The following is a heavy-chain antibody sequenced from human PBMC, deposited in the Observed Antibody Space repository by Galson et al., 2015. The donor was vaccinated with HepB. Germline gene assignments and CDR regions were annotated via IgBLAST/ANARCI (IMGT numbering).Heavy chain of an antibody. D-gene: IGHD6-13*01. CDR2: ISSSSSTI. J-gene: IGHJ6*02. Sequence: SLRLSCAASGFTFSSYSMNWVRQAPGKGLEWVSYISSSSSTIYYADSVKGRFTISRDNAKNSLYLQMNSLRAEDTAVYYCARDRYRGSSWYAGDYYYYYGMDVWGQGTTVTVSS. V-gene: IGHV3-48*04. CDR3: ARDRYRGSSWYAGDYYYYYGMDV. CDR1: GFTFSSYS.